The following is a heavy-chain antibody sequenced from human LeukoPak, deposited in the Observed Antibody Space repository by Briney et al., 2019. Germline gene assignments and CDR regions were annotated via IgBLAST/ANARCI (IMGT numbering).Heavy chain of an antibody. V-gene: IGHV1-69*04. D-gene: IGHD6-13*01. CDR2: IIPILGIA. CDR1: GGTFSSYA. CDR3: ARGHALYSSSWFDP. J-gene: IGHJ5*02. Sequence: GASVKVSCKASGGTFSSYAISWVRQAPGQGLEWMGRIIPILGIANYVQKFQGRVTMTTDTSTSTAYMELRSLRSDDTAVYYCARGHALYSSSWFDPWGQGTLVTVSS.